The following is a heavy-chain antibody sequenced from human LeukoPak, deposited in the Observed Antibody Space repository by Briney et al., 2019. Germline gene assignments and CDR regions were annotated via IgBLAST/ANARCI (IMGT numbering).Heavy chain of an antibody. J-gene: IGHJ4*02. Sequence: PGGSLRLSCAASGFTFKSYWMSWVRQAPGKGLEWVANIKKDGSEKYYVDSVKGRFTISRDNAKNSLYLQMNSLRAEDTAVYYCGRLAPGWGIEYWGQGTLVTVCS. CDR3: GRLAPGWGIEY. CDR1: GFTFKSYW. D-gene: IGHD6-19*01. V-gene: IGHV3-7*01. CDR2: IKKDGSEK.